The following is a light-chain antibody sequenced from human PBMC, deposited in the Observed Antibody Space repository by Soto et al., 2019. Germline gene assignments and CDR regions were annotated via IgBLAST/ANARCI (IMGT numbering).Light chain of an antibody. V-gene: IGLV1-51*01. CDR2: DSN. Sequence: QSVLTQPPSVSAAPGQKVTISCSGSSFNIGNNYVSWFQQLPGTAPKLLIYDSNKRPSGIPDRLSGSKSATSATLDITGLQTGDEADYYCATWDSSLTGEVFGGGTKLTVL. CDR3: ATWDSSLTGEV. CDR1: SFNIGNNY. J-gene: IGLJ2*01.